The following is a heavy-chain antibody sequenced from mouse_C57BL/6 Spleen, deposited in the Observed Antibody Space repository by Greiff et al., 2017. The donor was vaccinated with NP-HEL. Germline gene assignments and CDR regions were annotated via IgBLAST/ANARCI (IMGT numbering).Heavy chain of an antibody. CDR1: GFTFSSYA. J-gene: IGHJ3*01. Sequence: EVKLVESGGGLVKPGGSLKLSCAASGFTFSSYAMSWVRQTPEKRLEWVATISDGGSYSYYPDNVKGRFTISRDNAKNNLSLQKSQLKSEETAMYYCAREDDINRWFAYWGQGTLVTVSA. D-gene: IGHD1-1*01. CDR2: ISDGGSYS. CDR3: AREDDINRWFAY. V-gene: IGHV5-4*01.